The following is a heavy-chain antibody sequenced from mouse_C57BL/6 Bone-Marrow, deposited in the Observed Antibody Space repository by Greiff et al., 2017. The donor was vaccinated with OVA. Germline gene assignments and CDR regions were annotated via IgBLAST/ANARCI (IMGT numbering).Heavy chain of an antibody. J-gene: IGHJ1*03. CDR2: INPNNGGT. V-gene: IGHV1-18*01. D-gene: IGHD4-1*01. Sequence: VQLQQSGPELVKPGASVKIPCKASGYTFTDYNMDWVKQSHGKSLEWIGDINPNNGGTIYNQKFKGKVTLTVDKSSSTAYMELRSLTSEDTAVYYCARWGVGRDWYFDVWGTGTTVTVSS. CDR3: ARWGVGRDWYFDV. CDR1: GYTFTDYN.